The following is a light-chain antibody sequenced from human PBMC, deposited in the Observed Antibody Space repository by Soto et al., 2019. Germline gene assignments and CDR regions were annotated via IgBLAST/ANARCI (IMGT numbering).Light chain of an antibody. CDR2: KVY. Sequence: DVVMTQSPLSLPVTLGQPASISCRSSQSLAYSDGNTYLNWFQQRPGQSPRRLIYKVYNRDSGVPDRFSGSGSGTDFTLKISRVEAEDVGVYDCMQGTHWPPYTVGQGTKREIK. J-gene: IGKJ2*01. V-gene: IGKV2-30*01. CDR3: MQGTHWPPYT. CDR1: QSLAYSDGNTY.